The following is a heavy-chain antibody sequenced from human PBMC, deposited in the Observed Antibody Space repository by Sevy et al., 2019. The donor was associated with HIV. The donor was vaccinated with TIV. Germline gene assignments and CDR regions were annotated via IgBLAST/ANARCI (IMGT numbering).Heavy chain of an antibody. J-gene: IGHJ4*02. CDR3: ARGEDSAMIDY. CDR1: GGSISSGSYY. CDR2: MYYDGSA. V-gene: IGHV4-39*01. Sequence: SETLSLTCTVSGGSISSGSYYWGWIRQPPGKGLEWIWTMYYDGSAYYNPSLQSRVSMSVDTSKNQFSLNLSSVTAADTAVYFCARGEDSAMIDYWGQGTLVTVSS. D-gene: IGHD5-18*01.